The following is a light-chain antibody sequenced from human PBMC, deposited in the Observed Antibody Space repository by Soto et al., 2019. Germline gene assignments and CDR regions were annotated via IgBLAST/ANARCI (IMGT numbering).Light chain of an antibody. Sequence: EIVMTQSPATLSVSPGEGVTLSCRASQSVSSDLAWYQQQPGQSPTRLIYGASTSATDIPARCSGGGSGTEFTLTISSLQSEDVAVYYCEQYRDWPPITFGPGTKVDIK. CDR3: EQYRDWPPIT. CDR1: QSVSSD. CDR2: GAS. J-gene: IGKJ3*01. V-gene: IGKV3-15*01.